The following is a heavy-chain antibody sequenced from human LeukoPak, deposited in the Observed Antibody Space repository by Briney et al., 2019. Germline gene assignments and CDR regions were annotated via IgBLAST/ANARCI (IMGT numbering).Heavy chain of an antibody. CDR2: IYYSGST. CDR3: ARHDIAYCNSCFDY. J-gene: IGHJ4*02. CDR1: GGSISSYY. D-gene: IGHD4-11*01. Sequence: SETLSLTCTVSGGSISSYYWSWIRQPPGKGLEWIGYIYYSGSTNYNPPLKSRVTISVDTSKNHFSLKLSSVTAADTAVYYCARHDIAYCNSCFDYWGQGTLVTVSS. V-gene: IGHV4-59*08.